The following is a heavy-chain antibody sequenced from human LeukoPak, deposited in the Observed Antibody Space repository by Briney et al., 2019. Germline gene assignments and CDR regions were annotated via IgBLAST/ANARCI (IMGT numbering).Heavy chain of an antibody. D-gene: IGHD4-17*01. CDR2: INSDGSST. J-gene: IGHJ4*02. CDR1: GFTFSSYW. Sequence: GGSLRLSCAASGFTFSSYWMHWVRQAPGKGLVWVSRINSDGSSTSYADSVKGRFTISRDNAKNSLYLQMNSLRDEDTAVYYCARDYYGDYVEVFDYWGQGTLVTVSS. V-gene: IGHV3-74*01. CDR3: ARDYYGDYVEVFDY.